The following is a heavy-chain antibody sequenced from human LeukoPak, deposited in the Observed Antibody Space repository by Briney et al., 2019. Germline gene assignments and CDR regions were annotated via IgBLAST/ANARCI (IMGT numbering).Heavy chain of an antibody. V-gene: IGHV4-34*01. J-gene: IGHJ5*02. Sequence: SGTLSLTCAVYGVSFSGYYWSWIRQPPGKGLEWIGEINHSGNTKYNTSLKRRITISVDTSKNQFSLKLSSVTAADTAVYYCARGRRTILEWLKPSNCFDPWGQGTLVTVSS. CDR3: ARGRRTILEWLKPSNCFDP. CDR1: GVSFSGYY. CDR2: INHSGNT. D-gene: IGHD3-3*01.